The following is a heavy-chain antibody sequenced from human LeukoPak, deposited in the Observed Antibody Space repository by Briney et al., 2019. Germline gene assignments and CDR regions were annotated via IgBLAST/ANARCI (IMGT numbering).Heavy chain of an antibody. Sequence: GGSLRLSCAASGFTFSSYAMSWVRQAPGKGPEWVSAISGSGGSTYYADSVKGRFTISRDNSKNTLYLQMNSLRAEDTAVYYCAKDHANWGLSYFDYWGQGTLVTVSS. V-gene: IGHV3-23*01. J-gene: IGHJ4*02. CDR2: ISGSGGST. CDR1: GFTFSSYA. CDR3: AKDHANWGLSYFDY. D-gene: IGHD7-27*01.